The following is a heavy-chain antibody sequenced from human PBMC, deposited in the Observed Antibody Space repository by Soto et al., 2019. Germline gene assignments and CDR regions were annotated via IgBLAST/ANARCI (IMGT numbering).Heavy chain of an antibody. CDR2: ISHSETT. V-gene: IGHV4-30-4*01. CDR1: GSYITSGDYH. J-gene: IGHJ4*02. D-gene: IGHD2-8*01. CDR3: AGFGVGDRDDK. Sequence: SETLSLTCSVSGSYITSGDYHWTWIRQAPGKGLEWIGYISHSETTYYTPALKNRIIISSDFSMNQFSLRLNSVTAADTAVYFCAGFGVGDRDDKWGQGTLVTVSS.